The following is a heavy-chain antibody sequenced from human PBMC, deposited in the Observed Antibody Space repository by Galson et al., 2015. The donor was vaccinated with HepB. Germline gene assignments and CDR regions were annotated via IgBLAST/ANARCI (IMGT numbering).Heavy chain of an antibody. D-gene: IGHD4-17*01. Sequence: LRLSCAASGLAFSEYYMSWIRQAPGKGLEWVASVMADGGERYYVDSVKGRFTISRDNSKNSLHLQMNSLRADDTAVYYCARDVYGAEEYWGQGTLVTVSS. CDR1: GLAFSEYY. CDR2: VMADGGER. CDR3: ARDVYGAEEY. J-gene: IGHJ4*02. V-gene: IGHV3-7*03.